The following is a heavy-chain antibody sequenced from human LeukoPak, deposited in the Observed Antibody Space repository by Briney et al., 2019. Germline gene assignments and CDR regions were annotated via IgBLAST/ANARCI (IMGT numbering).Heavy chain of an antibody. CDR2: IYPGDSDT. D-gene: IGHD2-15*01. CDR1: GYSFTSYW. Sequence: GESLKISCKGSGYSFTSYWIGWVRQLPGKGLGWMGIIYPGDSDTRYSPSFQGQATISADKSISTAYLQWRSLKASDTAMYYCARLVRYCSGGSCFDAFDIRGQGTMVTVSS. J-gene: IGHJ3*02. CDR3: ARLVRYCSGGSCFDAFDI. V-gene: IGHV5-51*01.